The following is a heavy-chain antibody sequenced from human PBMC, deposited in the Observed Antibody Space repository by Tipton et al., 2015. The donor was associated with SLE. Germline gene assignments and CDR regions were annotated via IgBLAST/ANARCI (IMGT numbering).Heavy chain of an antibody. CDR2: IYYSGST. Sequence: LRLSCTVSGGSISSYYWSWIRQPPGKGLEWIGYIYYSGSTNYNPSLKSRVTISVDTSKNQFSLKLSSVTAADTAVYCCAREFQLGGFDYWGQGTLVTVSS. D-gene: IGHD7-27*01. V-gene: IGHV4-59*01. J-gene: IGHJ4*02. CDR1: GGSISSYY. CDR3: AREFQLGGFDY.